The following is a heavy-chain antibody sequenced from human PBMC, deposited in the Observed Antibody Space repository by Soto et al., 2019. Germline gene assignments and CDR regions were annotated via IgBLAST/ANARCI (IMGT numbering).Heavy chain of an antibody. Sequence: EVQLLESGGGLVQPGGSLRLSCAASGFTFSSYAMSWVRQAPGKGLEWVSAISSSGDNTYYADSVKGRFTISRDNSKNTLYLQMSSLSAEDTAVYYCANSFSAYSTNWYSHFDNWGQGTLVTVSS. J-gene: IGHJ4*02. CDR3: ANSFSAYSTNWYSHFDN. V-gene: IGHV3-23*01. CDR1: GFTFSSYA. CDR2: ISSSGDNT. D-gene: IGHD2-2*01.